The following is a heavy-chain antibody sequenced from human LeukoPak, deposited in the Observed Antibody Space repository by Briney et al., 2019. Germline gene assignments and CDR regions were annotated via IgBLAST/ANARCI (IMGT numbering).Heavy chain of an antibody. D-gene: IGHD4-17*01. J-gene: IGHJ4*02. CDR2: ISSSSRYI. CDR3: AREPIRRNTVTKQSAY. V-gene: IGHV3-21*01. CDR1: AFTFSSYS. Sequence: GGSLRLSCAASAFTFSSYSMNWVSQPPGKGLEWVSSISSSSRYIYHPDSVKGRFTISRHNAKNSLYLQMNSLRAEDTAVYYCAREPIRRNTVTKQSAYWGQGTLVTVSS.